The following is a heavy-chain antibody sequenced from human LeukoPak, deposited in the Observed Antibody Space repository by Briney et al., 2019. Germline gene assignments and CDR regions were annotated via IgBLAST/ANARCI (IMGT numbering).Heavy chain of an antibody. Sequence: SETLSLTCTFSGGSISSYYWSWIRQPAGKGLEWIGRIYTSGSTNYNPSLKSRVTMSVDTSKNQFSLKLSSVTAADTAVYYCARDWSGNYYTNWFDPWGQGTLVTVSS. V-gene: IGHV4-4*07. CDR3: ARDWSGNYYTNWFDP. J-gene: IGHJ5*02. CDR1: GGSISSYY. D-gene: IGHD1-26*01. CDR2: IYTSGST.